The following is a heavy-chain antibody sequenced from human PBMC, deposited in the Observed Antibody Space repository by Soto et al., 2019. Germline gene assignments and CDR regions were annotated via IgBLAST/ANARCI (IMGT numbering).Heavy chain of an antibody. Sequence: QVQLVQSGAEVKKPGASVKVSCKASGYTFTSYGITWVRQAPGRGLEWLEWSSAYNGNTDYAQKVQDRVTMTTDRSTSTAYMELRSLRSDDTAVYYCARADVLEYTSRFCLDFWGQGTLVTVSS. J-gene: IGHJ4*02. D-gene: IGHD6-13*01. V-gene: IGHV1-18*01. CDR2: SSAYNGNT. CDR1: GYTFTSYG. CDR3: ARADVLEYTSRFCLDF.